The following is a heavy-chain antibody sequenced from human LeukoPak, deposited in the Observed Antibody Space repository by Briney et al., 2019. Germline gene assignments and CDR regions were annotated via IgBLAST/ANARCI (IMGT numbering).Heavy chain of an antibody. V-gene: IGHV3-7*01. D-gene: IGHD3-10*02. J-gene: IGHJ6*04. CDR3: AELGITMIGGV. CDR2: IKQDGTEK. Sequence: GGSLRLSCAASGFSFTTYWMSWVRQAPGKGLEWVANIKQDGTEKYYVDSVKGRFTISRDNAKNSLYLQMNRLRAEGTAVYYCAELGITMIGGVWGKGTTVTISS. CDR1: GFSFTTYW.